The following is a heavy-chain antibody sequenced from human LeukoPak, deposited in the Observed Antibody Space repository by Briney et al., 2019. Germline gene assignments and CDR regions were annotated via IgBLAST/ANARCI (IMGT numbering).Heavy chain of an antibody. CDR2: ISSRSTYI. CDR1: GFTFSSYA. CDR3: AKSTRAVMAMMDV. V-gene: IGHV3-21*01. Sequence: GGSLRLSCAASGFTFSSYAMNWVRQAPGKGLEWVSSISSRSTYIYHADSVKGRFTISRDNAKNSLFLQMNSLRAEDTAVYFCAKSTRAVMAMMDVWGKGTTVTVSS. J-gene: IGHJ6*04. D-gene: IGHD3-16*01.